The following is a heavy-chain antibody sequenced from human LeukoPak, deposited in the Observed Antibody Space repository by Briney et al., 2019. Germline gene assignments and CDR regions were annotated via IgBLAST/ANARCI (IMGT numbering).Heavy chain of an antibody. D-gene: IGHD6-13*01. Sequence: GGSLRLSCAASGFTFNTYWMHWVRQAPGKGLVWVSSINADGSSTSYADSVKGRFTISRDNSRNTLYLQMNSLRAEDTATYYCAARPTNAAVAPSDYWGQGTLVTVSS. CDR2: INADGSST. V-gene: IGHV3-74*01. CDR1: GFTFNTYW. CDR3: AARPTNAAVAPSDY. J-gene: IGHJ4*02.